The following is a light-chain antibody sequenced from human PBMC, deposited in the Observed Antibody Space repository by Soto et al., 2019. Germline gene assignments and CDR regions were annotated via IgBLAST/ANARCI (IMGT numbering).Light chain of an antibody. J-gene: IGKJ3*01. CDR3: QQRGNWPQT. CDR1: QSVRSY. V-gene: IGKV3-11*01. Sequence: EIVLTQSPATLSLSPGERATLSCRASQSVRSYLAWYQQKPGQTPRLLIYDAFNRATGIPARFSGSGSGTDFTLTISSLEPEDFAFYYCQQRGNWPQTFGPGTKVDI. CDR2: DAF.